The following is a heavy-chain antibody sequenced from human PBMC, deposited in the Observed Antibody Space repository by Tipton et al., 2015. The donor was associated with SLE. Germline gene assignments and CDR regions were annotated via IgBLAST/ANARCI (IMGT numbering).Heavy chain of an antibody. V-gene: IGHV4-38-2*02. CDR2: IYHSGST. Sequence: TLSLTCAVSGYSISIDYYWGWIRQPPGKGLEWIGSIYHSGSTYYNPSLKSRVTILIDTSKNQFSLKLSSVTAADTAVYYCARDLGYSSGWNAFDIWGQGTMVTVPS. CDR3: ARDLGYSSGWNAFDI. D-gene: IGHD6-19*01. J-gene: IGHJ3*02. CDR1: GYSISIDYY.